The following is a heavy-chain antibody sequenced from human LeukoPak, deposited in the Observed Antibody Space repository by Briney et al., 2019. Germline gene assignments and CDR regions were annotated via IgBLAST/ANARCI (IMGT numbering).Heavy chain of an antibody. Sequence: GGSLRLSCAASGFTFSSYAMHWVRQAPGKGLEWVAVISYDGSNKYYADSVKGRFTISRENAKNSLYLQMNSLRAEDTAVYYCARVDSYGYGYWGQGTLVTVSS. J-gene: IGHJ4*02. V-gene: IGHV3-30*14. D-gene: IGHD5-18*01. CDR3: ARVDSYGYGY. CDR2: ISYDGSNK. CDR1: GFTFSSYA.